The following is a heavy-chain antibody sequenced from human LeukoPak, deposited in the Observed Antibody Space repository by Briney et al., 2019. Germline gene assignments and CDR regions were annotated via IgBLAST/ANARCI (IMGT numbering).Heavy chain of an antibody. CDR2: IYHSGST. Sequence: SETLSLTCAVSGGSISSGGYSWSWIRQPPGKGLEWIGYIYHSGSTYYNPSLKSRVTISVDRSKNQFSLKLSSVTAADTAVYYCAKAPNADTAMALDYWGQGTLVTVSS. D-gene: IGHD5-18*01. CDR3: AKAPNADTAMALDY. J-gene: IGHJ4*02. CDR1: GGSISSGGYS. V-gene: IGHV4-30-2*01.